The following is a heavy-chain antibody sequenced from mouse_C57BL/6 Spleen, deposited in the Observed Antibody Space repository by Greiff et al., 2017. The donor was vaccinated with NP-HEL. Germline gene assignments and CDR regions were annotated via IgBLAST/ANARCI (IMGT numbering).Heavy chain of an antibody. V-gene: IGHV1-15*01. CDR2: IDPETGGT. Sequence: QVQLQQSGAELVRPGASVTLSCKASGYTFTDYEMHWVKQTPVHGLEWIGAIDPETGGTAYNQKFKGKAILTADKSSSTAYMELRSLTSEDSAVYYCTVRGFYARDYWGQGTSVTVSS. CDR1: GYTFTDYE. CDR3: TVRGFYARDY. J-gene: IGHJ4*01.